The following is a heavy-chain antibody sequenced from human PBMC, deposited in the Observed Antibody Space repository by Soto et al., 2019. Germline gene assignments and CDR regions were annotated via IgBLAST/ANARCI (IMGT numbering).Heavy chain of an antibody. CDR3: AREAYCSSDCLTRGSYYGMDV. CDR2: TYYWSKWYN. Sequence: SQTLSLTCAISGDSVSSNSAAWNWIRQSPSRGLEWLGRTYYWSKWYNEYLTSVESRITINPDTSKNQFSLQLNSVTPEDTAVYYCAREAYCSSDCLTRGSYYGMDVWGQGTTVTVSS. CDR1: GDSVSSNSAA. J-gene: IGHJ6*02. V-gene: IGHV6-1*01. D-gene: IGHD2-21*02.